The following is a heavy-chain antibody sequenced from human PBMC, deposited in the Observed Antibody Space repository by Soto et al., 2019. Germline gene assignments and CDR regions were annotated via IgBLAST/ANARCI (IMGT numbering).Heavy chain of an antibody. D-gene: IGHD2-2*01. J-gene: IGHJ6*02. CDR2: ISSSSSYT. V-gene: IGHV3-11*06. Sequence: GGSLRLSCAASGFTFSDYYMSWIRQAPGKGLEWVSYISSSSSYTNYADSVKGRFTISRDNAKNSLYLQMNSLRAEDTAVYYCARGVVPAAMRHGMDVWGQGTTVTVS. CDR1: GFTFSDYY. CDR3: ARGVVPAAMRHGMDV.